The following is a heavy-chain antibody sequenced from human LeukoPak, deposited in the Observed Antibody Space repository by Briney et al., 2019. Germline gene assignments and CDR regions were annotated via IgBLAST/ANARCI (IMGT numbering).Heavy chain of an antibody. CDR1: GFTFSSYA. Sequence: GGSLRLSCAASGFTFSSYAMHWVRQAPGKGLEWVAVISYDGSNKYYADSVKGRFTISRDNSKNTLYLQMNSLRAEDTAVYYCARDPPYSSGWYSHWDYWGQGTLVTVSS. J-gene: IGHJ4*02. CDR3: ARDPPYSSGWYSHWDY. V-gene: IGHV3-30-3*01. CDR2: ISYDGSNK. D-gene: IGHD6-19*01.